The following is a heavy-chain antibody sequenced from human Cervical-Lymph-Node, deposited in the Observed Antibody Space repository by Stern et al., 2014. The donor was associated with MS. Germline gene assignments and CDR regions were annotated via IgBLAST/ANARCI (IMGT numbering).Heavy chain of an antibody. CDR2: IWYDGSKQ. D-gene: IGHD5-18*01. CDR3: ARDASWVQLWSYFDY. Sequence: VQLVESRGGVVQPGRSLRLSCKASGFTFHDYGMHWVRQAPGKGLEWVAIIWYDGSKQFYADSVKGRFTISRDNSKNTLSLQMTSLRAEDTAIYYCARDASWVQLWSYFDYWGQGTLVTVSS. V-gene: IGHV3-33*01. CDR1: GFTFHDYG. J-gene: IGHJ4*02.